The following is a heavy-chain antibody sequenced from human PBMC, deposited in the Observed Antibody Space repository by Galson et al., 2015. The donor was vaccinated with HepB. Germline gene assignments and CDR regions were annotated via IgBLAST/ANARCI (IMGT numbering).Heavy chain of an antibody. CDR3: AREGPLLWFGDMVPYFQH. D-gene: IGHD3-10*01. J-gene: IGHJ1*01. V-gene: IGHV3-30*03. Sequence: SLRLSCAASGFTFSSYGMHWVRQAPGKGLEWVAVISYDGSNKYYADSVKGRFTISSDNSKNTLYLQMNSLRAEDTAVYYCAREGPLLWFGDMVPYFQHWGQGTLVTASS. CDR1: GFTFSSYG. CDR2: ISYDGSNK.